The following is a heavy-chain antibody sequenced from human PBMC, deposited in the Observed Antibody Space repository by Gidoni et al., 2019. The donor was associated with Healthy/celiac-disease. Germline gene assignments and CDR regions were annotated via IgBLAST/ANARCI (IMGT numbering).Heavy chain of an antibody. CDR2: IYTRGST. CDR1: GGSTSRYS. D-gene: IGHD2-2*01. Sequence: QVQLQESGPGLVQPSETLSLPCHVSGGSTSRYSGSWIRQPAGKGLAGIGRIYTRGSTNYNPSLKSRVTMSVDTSKNQFSLKLSSVTAADTAVYYCARAAGYCSSTSCSYDNWFDPWGQGTLVTVSS. V-gene: IGHV4-4*07. J-gene: IGHJ5*02. CDR3: ARAAGYCSSTSCSYDNWFDP.